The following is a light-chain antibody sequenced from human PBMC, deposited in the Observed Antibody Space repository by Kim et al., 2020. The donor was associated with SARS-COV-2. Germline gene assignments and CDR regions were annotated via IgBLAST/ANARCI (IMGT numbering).Light chain of an antibody. CDR1: QSVSSN. CDR2: GAS. J-gene: IGKJ1*01. V-gene: IGKV3-15*01. CDR3: QQYNNWSPWT. Sequence: EIVMTQSPATLSVYPGERATLSCRASQSVSSNLAWYQQKPGQAPRLLIYGASTRATGIPARFSGSGSGTEFTLTISSLQSEDFAVYYCQQYNNWSPWTFGQGTKVDIK.